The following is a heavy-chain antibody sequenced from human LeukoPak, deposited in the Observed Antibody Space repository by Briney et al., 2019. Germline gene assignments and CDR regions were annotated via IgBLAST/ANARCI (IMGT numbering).Heavy chain of an antibody. Sequence: GGSLRLSCAASAFTFSDAWMNWVRQAPGKGLEWVGRILSKTDGGTIDYAAPVKGRFTISRDDSTNTLYLQMNSLKTEDTAVYYCTTYPTYYCSSITCYAYFDNWGQGTLVTVS. D-gene: IGHD2-2*01. CDR3: TTYPTYYCSSITCYAYFDN. CDR1: AFTFSDAW. CDR2: ILSKTDGGTI. V-gene: IGHV3-15*01. J-gene: IGHJ4*02.